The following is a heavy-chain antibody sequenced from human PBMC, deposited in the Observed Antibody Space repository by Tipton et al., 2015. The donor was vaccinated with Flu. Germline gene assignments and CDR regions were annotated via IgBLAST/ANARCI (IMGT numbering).Heavy chain of an antibody. V-gene: IGHV3-21*01. D-gene: IGHD4-17*01. J-gene: IGHJ4*02. CDR3: ASGATLDY. Sequence: SLRLSCSVSGFSFENYAMNWVRQAPGTGLEWVSSISSTSTYIYYADSVKGRFTIARDDTKKSLFLHMNSLRAEDTAMYYCASGATLDYWGLGTLVTVPS. CDR2: ISSTSTYI. CDR1: GFSFENYA.